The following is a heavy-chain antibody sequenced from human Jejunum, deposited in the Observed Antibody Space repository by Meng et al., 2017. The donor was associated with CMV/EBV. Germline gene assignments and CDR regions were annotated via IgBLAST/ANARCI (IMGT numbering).Heavy chain of an antibody. J-gene: IGHJ4*02. CDR1: GFIFSNYG. CDR2: INTDGSSP. Sequence: ASGFIFSNYGIHWVRHAPGKGLVWVSRINTDGSSPTYADSVRGRFTISRDNTENTVNLLMNSLRAEDTAVYYCVRTQYTTSRFDYWGQGTVVTVSS. CDR3: VRTQYTTSRFDY. V-gene: IGHV3-74*01. D-gene: IGHD6-6*01.